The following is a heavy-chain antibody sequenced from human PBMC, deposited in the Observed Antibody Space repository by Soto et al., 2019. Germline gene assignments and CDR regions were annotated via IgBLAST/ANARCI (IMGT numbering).Heavy chain of an antibody. D-gene: IGHD6-13*01. CDR3: ARDGNSSSWYSFDY. J-gene: IGHJ4*02. CDR1: RYTFTSYY. Sequence: ASVKVSCKASRYTFTSYYMHWVRQAPGQGLEWMGMINPSDGSASYAQKFQGRVTITADESTSTAYMELSSLRSEDTAVYYCARDGNSSSWYSFDYWGQGTLVTVSS. CDR2: INPSDGSA. V-gene: IGHV1-46*01.